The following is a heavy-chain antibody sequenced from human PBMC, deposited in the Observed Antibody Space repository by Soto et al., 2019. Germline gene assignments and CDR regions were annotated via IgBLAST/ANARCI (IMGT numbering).Heavy chain of an antibody. D-gene: IGHD4-17*01. J-gene: IGHJ4*02. CDR2: ISGNGGST. CDR1: GFIFNNYV. V-gene: IGHV3-23*01. Sequence: GGSLRLSCAASGFIFNNYVMTWVRQAPGKGLEWVSGISGNGGSTYYADSVKGRFTISRDNSKNTLYLQMNSLRAEDTAVYYCAKWGDYGLFDYWGQGTLVTVSS. CDR3: AKWGDYGLFDY.